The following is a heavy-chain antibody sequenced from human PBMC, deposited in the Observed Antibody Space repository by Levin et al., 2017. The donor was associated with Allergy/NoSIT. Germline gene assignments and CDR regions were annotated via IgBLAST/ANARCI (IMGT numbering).Heavy chain of an antibody. V-gene: IGHV3-30*04. CDR2: ISYDGSNK. CDR1: GFTFSSYA. Sequence: GGSLRLSCAASGFTFSSYAMHWVRQAPGKGLEWVAVISYDGSNKYYADSVKGRFTISRDNSKNTLYLQMNSLRAEDTAVYYCARTKTRYSSSHFDYWGQGTLVTVSS. D-gene: IGHD6-13*01. CDR3: ARTKTRYSSSHFDY. J-gene: IGHJ4*02.